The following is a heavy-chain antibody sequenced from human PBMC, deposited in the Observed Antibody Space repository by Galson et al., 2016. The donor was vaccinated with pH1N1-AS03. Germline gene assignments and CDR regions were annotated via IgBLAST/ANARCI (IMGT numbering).Heavy chain of an antibody. CDR2: INPNNGVT. CDR1: GYIFTGFY. Sequence: SVKVSCKASGYIFTGFYVHWVRQAPGQGLEWMGWINPNNGVTNYAQKFQAWVTMTGDTSISTAYMELYGLKSDDTAVYYCARDPRGPCSSAYCPTTYYFGMDVWGQGTTVIVSS. J-gene: IGHJ6*02. V-gene: IGHV1-2*04. CDR3: ARDPRGPCSSAYCPTTYYFGMDV. D-gene: IGHD1-26*01.